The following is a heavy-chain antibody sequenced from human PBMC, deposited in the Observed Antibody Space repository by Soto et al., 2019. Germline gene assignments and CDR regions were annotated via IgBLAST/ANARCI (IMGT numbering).Heavy chain of an antibody. D-gene: IGHD3-10*01. CDR2: IKSKSDGGTT. J-gene: IGHJ6*02. Sequence: PGGSLRLSCAASGFNFNYAWMNWVRQAPGKGLEWVGHIKSKSDGGTTDYAAPVKGRFTISRDDSRNMVYLQMNSLKIEDTAMYYCTTEGLYGSGSYYIGGVLDVWGQGTTVTVSS. V-gene: IGHV3-15*07. CDR1: GFNFNYAW. CDR3: TTEGLYGSGSYYIGGVLDV.